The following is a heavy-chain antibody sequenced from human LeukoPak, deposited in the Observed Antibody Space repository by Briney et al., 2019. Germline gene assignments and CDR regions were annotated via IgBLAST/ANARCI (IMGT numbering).Heavy chain of an antibody. Sequence: GASVKVSCKASGYTFTGYYMHWVRQAPGQGLEWMGWINPNSGGTNYAQKFQGRVTMTRDTSISTAYMELSRLRSDDTAVYYSARGWGVLRYFDWLLYGYYFDYWGQGTLVTVSS. D-gene: IGHD3-9*01. V-gene: IGHV1-2*02. CDR3: ARGWGVLRYFDWLLYGYYFDY. CDR1: GYTFTGYY. J-gene: IGHJ4*02. CDR2: INPNSGGT.